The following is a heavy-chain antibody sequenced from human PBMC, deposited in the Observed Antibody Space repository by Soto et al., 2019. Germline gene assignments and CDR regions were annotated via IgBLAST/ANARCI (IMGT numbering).Heavy chain of an antibody. CDR1: GGTFSTFG. V-gene: IGHV1-69*12. J-gene: IGHJ4*02. CDR2: IIPMFGPA. CDR3: ARAGYCISSTCYALDY. Sequence: QVPLVQSGAEVKKPGSSVKVSCKASGGTFSTFGLSWVRQAPGQGLEWMGGIIPMFGPANYAQKFQGRVTITADESTSTAYMELSSLRSEDTAVYYCARAGYCISSTCYALDYWGQGTLVTVSS. D-gene: IGHD2-2*01.